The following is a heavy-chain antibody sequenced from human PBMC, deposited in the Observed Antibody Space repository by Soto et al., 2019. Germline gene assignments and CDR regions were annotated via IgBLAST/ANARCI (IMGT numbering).Heavy chain of an antibody. D-gene: IGHD6-19*01. CDR1: GGSISGHY. J-gene: IGHJ4*02. CDR2: IFYSGVT. Sequence: SETLSLTCTVSGGSISGHYWTWIRQPPGKELEWIGYIFYSGVTNYNPSLKSRVTLSVDTSKNQFSLKLRSVTAEDTAVYYCARVGSSGWSPDYWGRGTLVTVS. V-gene: IGHV4-59*11. CDR3: ARVGSSGWSPDY.